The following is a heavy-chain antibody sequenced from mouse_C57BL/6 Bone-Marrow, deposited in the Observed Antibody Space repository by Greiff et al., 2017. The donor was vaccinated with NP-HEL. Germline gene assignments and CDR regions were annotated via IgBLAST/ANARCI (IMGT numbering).Heavy chain of an antibody. CDR1: GFNIKDDY. V-gene: IGHV14-4*01. D-gene: IGHD4-1*01. Sequence: EVKLMESGAELVRPGASVKLSCTASGFNIKDDYMHWVKQRPEQGLEWIGWIDPENGDTEYASKFQGKATITADTSSNTAYLQLSSLTSEDTAVYYCTTCLGRFAYWGQGTLVTGSA. J-gene: IGHJ3*01. CDR3: TTCLGRFAY. CDR2: IDPENGDT.